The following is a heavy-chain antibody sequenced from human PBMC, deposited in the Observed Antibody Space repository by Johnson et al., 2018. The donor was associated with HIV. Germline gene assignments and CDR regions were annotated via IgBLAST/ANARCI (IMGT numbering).Heavy chain of an antibody. D-gene: IGHD5-12*01. Sequence: QVQLVESGGGVVQPGRSLRLSCAASGFTFSTYAMHWVRQAPGKGLEWVAVISYDGSNKYYADSVKGRFTISRDNSKNTLYLQMNSLLPEDTAVYYCAKSDSGYDAFDIWGQGTMVTVSS. CDR3: AKSDSGYDAFDI. J-gene: IGHJ3*02. CDR2: ISYDGSNK. V-gene: IGHV3-30*04. CDR1: GFTFSTYA.